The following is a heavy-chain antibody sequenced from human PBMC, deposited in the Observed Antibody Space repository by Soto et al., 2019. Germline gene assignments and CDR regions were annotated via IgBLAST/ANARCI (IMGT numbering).Heavy chain of an antibody. J-gene: IGHJ6*02. CDR3: ASSSPQNYYYYGMDV. D-gene: IGHD6-13*01. V-gene: IGHV1-69*13. Sequence: GASVKVSCKASGGTFSSYAISWVRQAPGQGLEWMGGIIPIFGTANYAQKFQGRVTITADESTSTAHMELSSLRSEDTAVYYCASSSPQNYYYYGMDVWGQGTTVTVSS. CDR2: IIPIFGTA. CDR1: GGTFSSYA.